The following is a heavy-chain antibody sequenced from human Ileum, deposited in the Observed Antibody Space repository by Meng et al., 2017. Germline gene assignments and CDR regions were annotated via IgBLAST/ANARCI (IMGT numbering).Heavy chain of an antibody. V-gene: IGHV4-61*08. D-gene: IGHD1-26*01. J-gene: IGHJ4*02. CDR3: ARDHMGSLDY. Sequence: QVRLQGSGSGLVRPSEILSLICTVSGGSGSRAGYQWGLIPQPPGKGLEWIGYASTNYNPSLKSRVTISLDTSRNQFSLSLSSVTAADTAVYYCARDHMGSLDYWGQGILVTVSS. CDR1: GGSGSRAGYQ. CDR2: AST.